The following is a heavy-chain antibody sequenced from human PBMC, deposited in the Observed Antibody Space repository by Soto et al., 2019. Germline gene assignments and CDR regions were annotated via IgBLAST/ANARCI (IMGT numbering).Heavy chain of an antibody. CDR3: ARSMTTVTTNDY. V-gene: IGHV4-30-2*01. CDR2: IYHSGST. Sequence: SETLSLTCAVSGVSISSGGYSWSWIRQPPGKGLQWIGYIYHSGSTYYNPSLKSRVTISVDRSKNQFSLKLTSVTAADTAVYYCARSMTTVTTNDYWGQGTLVT. D-gene: IGHD4-17*01. J-gene: IGHJ4*02. CDR1: GVSISSGGYS.